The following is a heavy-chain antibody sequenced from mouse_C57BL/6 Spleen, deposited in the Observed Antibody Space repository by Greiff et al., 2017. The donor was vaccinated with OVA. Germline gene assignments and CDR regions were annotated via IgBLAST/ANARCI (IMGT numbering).Heavy chain of an antibody. Sequence: VQLQQPGAELVKPGASVKLSCKASGYTFTSYWMQWVKQRPGQGLEWIGEIDPSDSYTNYNQKFKGKATLTVDTSSNTAYMQLSSLTSEDSAVNYCARGRNYGGFAYWGQGTLVTVSA. CDR2: IDPSDSYT. J-gene: IGHJ3*01. D-gene: IGHD1-1*01. CDR1: GYTFTSYW. V-gene: IGHV1-50*01. CDR3: ARGRNYGGFAY.